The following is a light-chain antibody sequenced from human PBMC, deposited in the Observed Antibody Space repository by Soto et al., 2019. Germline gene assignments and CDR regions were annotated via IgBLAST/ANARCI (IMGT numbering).Light chain of an antibody. CDR1: QSIRSY. CDR2: AAS. V-gene: IGKV1-39*01. CDR3: HQTYSIPYT. J-gene: IGKJ2*01. Sequence: DIRMTQSPSSLSASVADRVTITCRASQSIRSYLNWSQQKPGKAPKLLIYAASSLQSGVTSRFSGSGSGTDFTLTISSLQPEDFATYYCHQTYSIPYTFGQGTKLEIK.